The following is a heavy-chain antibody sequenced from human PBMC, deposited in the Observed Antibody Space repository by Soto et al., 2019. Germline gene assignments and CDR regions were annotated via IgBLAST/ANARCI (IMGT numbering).Heavy chain of an antibody. CDR2: IIPIFGTA. Sequence: SVKVSCKASGGTFSSYAISWVRQAPGQGLEWMGGIIPIFGTANYAQKFQGRVTITADESTSTAYMELSSLRSEDTAVYYCARPRIAAAGRNYFDYWGQGTLVTVSS. J-gene: IGHJ4*02. CDR1: GGTFSSYA. CDR3: ARPRIAAAGRNYFDY. V-gene: IGHV1-69*13. D-gene: IGHD6-13*01.